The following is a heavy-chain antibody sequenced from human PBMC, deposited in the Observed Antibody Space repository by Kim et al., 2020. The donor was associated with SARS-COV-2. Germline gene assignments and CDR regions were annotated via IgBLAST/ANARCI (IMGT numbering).Heavy chain of an antibody. Sequence: SSSSTISYADSRKGRFTISRDNAKNSLYLQMNSLRDEDTAVYYCARRRGHWGQGTLVTVSS. CDR2: SSSSTI. CDR3: ARRRGH. V-gene: IGHV3-48*02. J-gene: IGHJ4*02.